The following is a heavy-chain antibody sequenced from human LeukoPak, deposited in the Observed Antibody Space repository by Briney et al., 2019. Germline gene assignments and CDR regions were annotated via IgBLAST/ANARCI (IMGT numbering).Heavy chain of an antibody. Sequence: SETLSLTCTVSGGSISSYYWGWIRPPAGKGLEWIGRIYTGGSTHYTPSLKSRVTMSVDSSNNPFSLKLSSVTAPDTAVYYCARENTGSYREFDYWGQGTLVTVSS. J-gene: IGHJ4*02. D-gene: IGHD1-26*01. CDR2: IYTGGST. V-gene: IGHV4-4*07. CDR3: ARENTGSYREFDY. CDR1: GGSISSYY.